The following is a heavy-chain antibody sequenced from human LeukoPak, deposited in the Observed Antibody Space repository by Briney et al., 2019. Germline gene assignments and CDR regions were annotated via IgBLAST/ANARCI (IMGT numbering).Heavy chain of an antibody. Sequence: RGSLRLSCAASGFTLSSYEMNWVRLAPGEGLEWISYISRTVNSIYYADSVKGRFTISRNSAKYSLYLQMNSLSAEDTAVYYCARGPYSSNWYVDYWGQGTLVTVAS. CDR1: GFTLSSYE. J-gene: IGHJ4*02. CDR2: ISRTVNSI. D-gene: IGHD6-13*01. V-gene: IGHV3-48*03. CDR3: ARGPYSSNWYVDY.